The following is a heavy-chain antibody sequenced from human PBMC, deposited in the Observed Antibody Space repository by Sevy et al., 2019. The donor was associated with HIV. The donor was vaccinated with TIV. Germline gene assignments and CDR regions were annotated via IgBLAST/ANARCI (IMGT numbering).Heavy chain of an antibody. CDR3: ARDVSTANWIDP. D-gene: IGHD1-1*01. J-gene: IGHJ5*02. V-gene: IGHV1-2*02. CDR2: INPNSGGT. CDR1: GYTFTDYY. Sequence: ASVKVSCQASGYTFTDYYMHWVRQAPGQGLEWMGWINPNSGGTNYALKFQGRVTMTRDTSISTAYMELSRLKSDDTAVYYCARDVSTANWIDPWGQGTLVTVSS.